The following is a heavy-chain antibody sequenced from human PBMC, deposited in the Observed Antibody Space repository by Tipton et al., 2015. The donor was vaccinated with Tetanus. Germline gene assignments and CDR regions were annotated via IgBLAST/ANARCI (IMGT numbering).Heavy chain of an antibody. V-gene: IGHV4-34*01. D-gene: IGHD1-20*01. CDR1: GGSFSDFY. J-gene: IGHJ3*02. CDR3: ARRRYTWTRGGFDI. Sequence: TLSLTCAVSGGSFSDFYWSWIRQSPGQGLVWIGEINHSGTANTNPSLKSRLTMSVDTSNKQFSLRLSSVTAADTAVYYCARRRYTWTRGGFDIWGQGTLVTVST. CDR2: INHSGTA.